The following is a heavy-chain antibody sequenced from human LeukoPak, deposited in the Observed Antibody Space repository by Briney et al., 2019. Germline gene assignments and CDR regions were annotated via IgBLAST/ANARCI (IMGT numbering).Heavy chain of an antibody. CDR1: EFSFRSYW. J-gene: IGHJ3*02. Sequence: PGGSLRLSCAASEFSFRSYWMTWVRQAPGKGLEWVANIKQDGSEKYYVDSVKGRFTISRDNAKNSLYLQMNSLRAEDTAVYYCARFNKNAFDIWGQGTMVTVSS. CDR3: ARFNKNAFDI. V-gene: IGHV3-7*01. CDR2: IKQDGSEK.